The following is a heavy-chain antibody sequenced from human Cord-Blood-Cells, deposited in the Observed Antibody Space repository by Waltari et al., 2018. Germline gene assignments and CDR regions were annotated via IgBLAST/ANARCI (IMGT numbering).Heavy chain of an antibody. CDR3: ARDRNWNYAFDI. CDR1: GFTVSSNY. D-gene: IGHD1-7*01. Sequence: EVQLVESGGGLIQPGGSLRLSCAASGFTVSSNYMSWVRQGPGKGVGGVSGIYSGSSKYNAVSVKGRITISRKNSNNTVYLQMNRRRAEDTAVYYCARDRNWNYAFDIWGQVTMVTVAS. J-gene: IGHJ3*02. V-gene: IGHV3-53*01. CDR2: IYSGSSK.